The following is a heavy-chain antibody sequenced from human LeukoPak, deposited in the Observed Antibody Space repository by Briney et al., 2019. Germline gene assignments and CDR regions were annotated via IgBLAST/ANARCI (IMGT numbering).Heavy chain of an antibody. D-gene: IGHD3-3*01. CDR2: ISGSGDST. CDR3: AKGQTNYDFWSGYHWFDH. CDR1: GFTFSNYA. J-gene: IGHJ5*02. Sequence: PGGSLRLSCGASGFTFSNYAMSWVRQAPGKGLEWVSAISGSGDSTYYADSVKGRFTISRDNSKNTLYLQINSLRAEDTAVYYCAKGQTNYDFWSGYHWFDHWGQGTLVTVSS. V-gene: IGHV3-23*01.